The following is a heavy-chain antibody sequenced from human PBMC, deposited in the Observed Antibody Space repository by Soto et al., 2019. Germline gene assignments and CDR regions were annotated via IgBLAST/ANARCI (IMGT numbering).Heavy chain of an antibody. J-gene: IGHJ4*02. CDR1: SDSICSYY. D-gene: IGHD6-13*01. CDR3: ARGTSWQLPFDY. V-gene: IGHV4-59*01. CDR2: ISYSGST. Sequence: TLSLTCTVSSDSICSYYWSWIRQPPGKRLEWIGYISYSGSTDYNPSLKSRVTISGDTSKNQFSLKVSSVTAADTAVYYCARGTSWQLPFDYWGQGTLVTVSS.